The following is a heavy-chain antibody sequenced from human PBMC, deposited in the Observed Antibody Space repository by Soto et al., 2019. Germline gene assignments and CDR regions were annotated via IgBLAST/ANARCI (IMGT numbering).Heavy chain of an antibody. CDR3: AKDVYGSGLGADYYYHGMDV. J-gene: IGHJ6*02. D-gene: IGHD3-10*01. V-gene: IGHV3-30*02. Sequence: SVKGRFTISRDTSKNTLYLQMNSLRVEDTAVYYCAKDVYGSGLGADYYYHGMDVWGQGTTVTVSS.